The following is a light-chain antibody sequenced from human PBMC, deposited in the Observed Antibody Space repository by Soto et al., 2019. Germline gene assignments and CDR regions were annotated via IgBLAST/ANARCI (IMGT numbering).Light chain of an antibody. CDR2: DVS. CDR1: SSDVGGYNY. J-gene: IGLJ2*01. V-gene: IGLV2-14*03. CDR3: SSYPSSTHVV. Sequence: QSALTQPASVSGSPGQSITISCTGTSSDVGGYNYVSWYQQHPDKAPKLMIFDVSSRPSGVSNRFSGSKSGSTASLTISGLQAEDEADYYCSSYPSSTHVVFGGGTKLTVL.